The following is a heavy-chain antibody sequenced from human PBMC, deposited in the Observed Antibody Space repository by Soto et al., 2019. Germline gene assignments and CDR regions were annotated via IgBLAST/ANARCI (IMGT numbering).Heavy chain of an antibody. Sequence: PSETLSLTCTVSGGSISSDIFYWSWIRQHPGKGLEWIGYISHSGSTYYNPSLKSRVTISVDTSKNQLSLILTSVTAADTAFYYCVRGGVPFGDTYYLDFWGPGTLVTVSS. D-gene: IGHD3-10*01. CDR3: VRGGVPFGDTYYLDF. CDR1: GGSISSDIFY. V-gene: IGHV4-31*03. CDR2: ISHSGST. J-gene: IGHJ4*02.